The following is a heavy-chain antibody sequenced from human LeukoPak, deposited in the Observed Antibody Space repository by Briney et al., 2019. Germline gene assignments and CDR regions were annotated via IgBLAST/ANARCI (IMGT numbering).Heavy chain of an antibody. D-gene: IGHD6-13*01. CDR1: GFTFSSFW. Sequence: GGSLRLSCVASGFTFSSFWMSWVRPAPGKGLEFVANIDQDGSVRNYVDSVKGQFIIYRDNAKNSLYLQMDSQRAEDTGVYFCARDPGSSSFDYWGLGTPVTVSS. CDR2: IDQDGSVR. J-gene: IGHJ4*02. V-gene: IGHV3-7*01. CDR3: ARDPGSSSFDY.